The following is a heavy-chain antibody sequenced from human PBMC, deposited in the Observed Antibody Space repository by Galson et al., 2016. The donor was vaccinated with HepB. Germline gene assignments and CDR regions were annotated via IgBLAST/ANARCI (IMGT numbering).Heavy chain of an antibody. CDR2: IWNDGYTK. J-gene: IGHJ4*02. CDR3: ARDGPVNDHYTTGGHYYYVLDF. V-gene: IGHV3-33*01. CDR1: GFSVTHYA. Sequence: SLRLSCAASGFSVTHYAMNWVRQAPGKGLEWVAIIWNDGYTKYYADSVKGRFSVARDTSKNTVYLQMDSLGVDDTAMYYCARDGPVNDHYTTGGHYYYVLDFWGQGSLVTVSS. D-gene: IGHD3-10*02.